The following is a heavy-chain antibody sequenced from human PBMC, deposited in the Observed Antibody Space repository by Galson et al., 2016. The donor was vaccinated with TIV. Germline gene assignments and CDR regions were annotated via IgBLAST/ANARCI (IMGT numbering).Heavy chain of an antibody. CDR2: ISDGGKT. D-gene: IGHD5-24*01. J-gene: IGHJ6*02. CDR1: GLSFNINY. CDR3: ARDRRIDGTYYYYYFGMDV. Sequence: SLRLSCAASGLSFNINYMTWVRQAPGKGLEWVSLISDGGKTYYADPVKGRFTISRDSSKNILYLQINGLRTEDTAVYYCARDRRIDGTYYYYYFGMDVWGQGTAVTVSS. V-gene: IGHV3-66*02.